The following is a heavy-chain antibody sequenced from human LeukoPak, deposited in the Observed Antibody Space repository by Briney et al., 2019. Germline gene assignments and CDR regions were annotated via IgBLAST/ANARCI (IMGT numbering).Heavy chain of an antibody. CDR1: GGSISSYY. J-gene: IGHJ4*02. D-gene: IGHD3-10*01. CDR2: IYTSGST. CDR3: ARARYGSGSYYYFDY. Sequence: SETLSLTCTASGGSISSYYWSWIRQPAGKGLEWIGRIYTSGSTNCNPSLKSRVTMSVDTSKNQFSLKLSSVTAADTAVYYCARARYGSGSYYYFDYWGQGTLVTVSS. V-gene: IGHV4-4*07.